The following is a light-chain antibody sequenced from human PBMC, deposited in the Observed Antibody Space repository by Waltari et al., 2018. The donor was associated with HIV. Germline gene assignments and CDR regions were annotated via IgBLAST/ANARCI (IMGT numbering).Light chain of an antibody. V-gene: IGLV3-19*01. Sequence: SSELTQDPAVSVALGQTVRIPCQGDCLKTYYATWYQQKTRQAPVLVMYGQNNRPSGIPDRFSGSYSKNTASLTITGAQAEDEADYYCTSRDISGTRVVFGGGTKLTVL. CDR1: CLKTYY. CDR2: GQN. J-gene: IGLJ2*01. CDR3: TSRDISGTRVV.